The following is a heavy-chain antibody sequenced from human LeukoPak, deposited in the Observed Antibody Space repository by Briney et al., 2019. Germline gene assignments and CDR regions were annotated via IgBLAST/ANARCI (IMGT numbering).Heavy chain of an antibody. CDR2: SYYSGST. J-gene: IGHJ5*02. CDR1: GGSISSYY. V-gene: IGHV4-59*01. D-gene: IGHD3-22*01. CDR3: ARDGDYDGSNWFDP. Sequence: SETLSLTCTVSGGSISSYYWSWIRQPPGKGLEWIGYSYYSGSTNYNPSLKSRVTISVDTFKNQFSLKLSSVTAADTAVYYCARDGDYDGSNWFDPWGQGTLVTVSS.